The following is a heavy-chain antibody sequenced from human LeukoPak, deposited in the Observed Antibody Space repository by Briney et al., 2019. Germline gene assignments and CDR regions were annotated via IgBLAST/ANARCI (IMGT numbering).Heavy chain of an antibody. CDR2: INHSGST. D-gene: IGHD3-22*01. Sequence: SETLSLTCAVYGGSFSGYYWSWIRQPPGKWLEWIGEINHSGSTNYNPSLKSRVTISVDTSKNQFSLKLSSVTAADTAVYYCARRPHYYDSSGYPNWGQGTLVTVSS. J-gene: IGHJ4*02. CDR1: GGSFSGYY. CDR3: ARRPHYYDSSGYPN. V-gene: IGHV4-34*01.